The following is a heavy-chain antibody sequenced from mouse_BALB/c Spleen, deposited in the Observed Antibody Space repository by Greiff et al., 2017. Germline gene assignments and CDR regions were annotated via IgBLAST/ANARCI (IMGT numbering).Heavy chain of an antibody. V-gene: IGHV14-3*02. CDR1: GFNIKDTY. J-gene: IGHJ4*01. Sequence: EVQLQESGAELVKPGASVKLSCTASGFNIKDTYMHWVKQRPEQGLEWIGRIDPANGNTKYDPKFQGKATITADTSSNTAYLQLSSLTSEDTAVYYCARVYYYAMDYWGQGTSVTVSS. CDR3: ARVYYYAMDY. CDR2: IDPANGNT.